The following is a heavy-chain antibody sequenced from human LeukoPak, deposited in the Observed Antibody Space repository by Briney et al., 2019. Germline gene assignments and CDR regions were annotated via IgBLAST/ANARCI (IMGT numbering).Heavy chain of an antibody. V-gene: IGHV1-2*02. Sequence: ASVKVSCKASGYTFTGCYMHWVRQAPGQGLEWMGWINPNSGGTNYAQKFQGRVTMTRDTSISTAYMELSRLRSDDTAVYYCARVDPLGYCSGGSCYSPYYYYGMDVWGQGTTVTVSS. CDR1: GYTFTGCY. J-gene: IGHJ6*02. D-gene: IGHD2-15*01. CDR2: INPNSGGT. CDR3: ARVDPLGYCSGGSCYSPYYYYGMDV.